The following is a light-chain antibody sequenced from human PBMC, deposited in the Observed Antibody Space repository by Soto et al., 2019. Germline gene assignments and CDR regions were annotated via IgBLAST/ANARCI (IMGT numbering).Light chain of an antibody. CDR2: EVS. CDR3: SSYTSSRAYV. CDR1: SSDVGGYNY. Sequence: SALTQPASVSGSPGQSITISCTGTSSDVGGYNYVSWYQQQSGKAPKLMIHEVSNRPSGVSNRFSGSKSGNTASLTISGLQAEDEADCYCSSYTSSRAYVFGIGTKVT. J-gene: IGLJ1*01. V-gene: IGLV2-14*01.